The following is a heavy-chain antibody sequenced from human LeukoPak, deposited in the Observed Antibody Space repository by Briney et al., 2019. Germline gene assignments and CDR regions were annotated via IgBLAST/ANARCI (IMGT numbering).Heavy chain of an antibody. D-gene: IGHD3-10*01. CDR2: IWNDGSNK. J-gene: IGHJ6*02. Sequence: PGGSLRLSCAASGFTFSSYAMHWVRQAPGKGLEWVAIIWNDGSNKYYADSVKGRFTISRDNSKNTLYLQMNSLRAEDTAVYYCARALFAGAFYGMDVWGQGTTVTVSS. CDR1: GFTFSSYA. V-gene: IGHV3-33*08. CDR3: ARALFAGAFYGMDV.